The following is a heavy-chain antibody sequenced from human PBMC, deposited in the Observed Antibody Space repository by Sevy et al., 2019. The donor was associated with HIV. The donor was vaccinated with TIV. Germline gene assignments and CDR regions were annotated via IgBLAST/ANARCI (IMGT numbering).Heavy chain of an antibody. CDR2: INPNTGGT. D-gene: IGHD6-19*01. V-gene: IGHV1-2*02. J-gene: IGHJ3*02. Sequence: ASVKVSCKASGYTFKGYYIHWVRQAPGQGLEWMGWINPNTGGTNSAQKFQDRVTMTRDASISTAYMELRGLRSDDTSVYYCVLGWRITVADGFDIWGQGTMVTVSS. CDR1: GYTFKGYY. CDR3: VLGWRITVADGFDI.